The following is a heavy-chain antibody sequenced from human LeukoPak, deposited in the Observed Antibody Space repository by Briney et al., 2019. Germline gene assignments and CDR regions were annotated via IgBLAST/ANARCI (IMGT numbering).Heavy chain of an antibody. Sequence: GALRLSCAASGFTFSSYAMSWVRQAPGKGLEWVSAISGSGGSTYYADSVKGRFTISRDNSKNMLYLQMNSLRAEDTAVYYCAKWLFATPMYYFDYWGQGTLVTVSS. V-gene: IGHV3-23*01. CDR3: AKWLFATPMYYFDY. CDR2: ISGSGGST. CDR1: GFTFSSYA. J-gene: IGHJ4*02. D-gene: IGHD5-18*01.